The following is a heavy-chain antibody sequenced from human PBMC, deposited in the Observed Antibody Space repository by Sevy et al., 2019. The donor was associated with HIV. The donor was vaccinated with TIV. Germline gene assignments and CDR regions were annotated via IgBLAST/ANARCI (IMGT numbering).Heavy chain of an antibody. CDR3: ARVSYYGSGRYYVDY. CDR2: IYYSGST. CDR1: GGSISSGGYC. D-gene: IGHD3-10*01. V-gene: IGHV4-31*03. J-gene: IGHJ4*02. Sequence: SETLSLTCTVSGGSISSGGYCWSWIRQHPGKGLERIGYIYYSGSTYYNPTLKSRVTISVDTSKNQFSLKLSSVTAADTAVYYCARVSYYGSGRYYVDYWGQGTLVTVSS.